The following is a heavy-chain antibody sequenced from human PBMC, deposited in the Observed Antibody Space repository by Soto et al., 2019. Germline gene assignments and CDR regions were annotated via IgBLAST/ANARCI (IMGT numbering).Heavy chain of an antibody. CDR2: ISSSSSYI. CDR1: GFTFSSYS. Sequence: EVQLVESGGGLVKPGGSLRLSCAASGFTFSSYSMNWVRQAPGKGLERVSSISSSSSYIYYADSVKGRFTISRDNAKNSLYLQMNSLRAEDTAVYYCARDLVGYCSGGSCYGGDFDYWGQGTLVTVSS. V-gene: IGHV3-21*01. J-gene: IGHJ4*02. CDR3: ARDLVGYCSGGSCYGGDFDY. D-gene: IGHD2-15*01.